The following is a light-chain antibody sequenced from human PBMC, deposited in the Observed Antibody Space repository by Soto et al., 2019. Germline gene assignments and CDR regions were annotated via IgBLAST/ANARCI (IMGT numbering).Light chain of an antibody. CDR3: QQYYSYPLT. V-gene: IGKV1-8*01. J-gene: IGKJ4*01. CDR1: QGISSH. Sequence: AIRMTQSPSSFSASTGDRVTITCRASQGISSHLAWYQVKPGKAPRLLIYTASYLESGVTSRFSGTGSWTDFKLAISSLQSEACAVDYCQQYYSYPLTFGGGTKVESK. CDR2: TAS.